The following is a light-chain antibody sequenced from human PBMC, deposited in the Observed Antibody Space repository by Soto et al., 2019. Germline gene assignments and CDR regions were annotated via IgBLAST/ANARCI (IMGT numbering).Light chain of an antibody. Sequence: QSVLTQPASVSGSPGQSITISCTGSNSDIGAYAYVSWYQQHPGQPPTLLIYEVTVRPSGVPNRFSGSKSGNTATLTISGLLTEDEADYYCGSYASATLIFGGGTKLTVL. V-gene: IGLV2-14*01. CDR3: GSYASATLI. J-gene: IGLJ2*01. CDR1: NSDIGAYAY. CDR2: EVT.